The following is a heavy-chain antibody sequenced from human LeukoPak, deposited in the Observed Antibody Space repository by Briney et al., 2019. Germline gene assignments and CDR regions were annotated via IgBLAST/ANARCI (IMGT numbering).Heavy chain of an antibody. CDR2: IYYSGST. Sequence: PSETLSLTCTVSGGSISSYYWSWIRQPPGKGLEWIGYIYYSGSTNYNPSLKSRVTISVDTSKNQFSLKLSSVTAADTAVYYCARNLGLSPYYFDYWGQGTLVTVSS. CDR1: GGSISSYY. D-gene: IGHD1-7*01. CDR3: ARNLGLSPYYFDY. V-gene: IGHV4-59*01. J-gene: IGHJ4*02.